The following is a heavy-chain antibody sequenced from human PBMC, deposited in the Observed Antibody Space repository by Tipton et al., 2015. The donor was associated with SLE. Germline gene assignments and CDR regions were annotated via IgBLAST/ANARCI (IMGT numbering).Heavy chain of an antibody. D-gene: IGHD1/OR15-1a*01. J-gene: IGHJ4*02. CDR1: GFTCSSYA. Sequence: SLRLSCATSGFTCSSYALSWVRRAPGKGLGWVSAISGGGGSTYYADFVKGRFSISIDKSKKTLFLQMNSLRVDDTATYYCAKFEKTTDFYLDSWGQGTLVSVSS. CDR3: AKFEKTTDFYLDS. V-gene: IGHV3-23*01. CDR2: ISGGGGST.